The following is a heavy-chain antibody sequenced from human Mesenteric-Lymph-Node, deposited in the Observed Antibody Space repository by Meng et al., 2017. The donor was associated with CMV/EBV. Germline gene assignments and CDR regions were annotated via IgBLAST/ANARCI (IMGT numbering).Heavy chain of an antibody. CDR1: GGSISSYY. V-gene: IGHV4-59*01. Sequence: SETLSLTCTVSGGSISSYYWSWIRQPPGKGLEWIGYIYYSGSTNYNPSLKSRVTMSVDTSKNQFSLRLSSVTAADTAVYYCAGGRDFWSAWGQGSLVTVSS. J-gene: IGHJ5*02. CDR3: AGGRDFWSA. D-gene: IGHD3-3*01. CDR2: IYYSGST.